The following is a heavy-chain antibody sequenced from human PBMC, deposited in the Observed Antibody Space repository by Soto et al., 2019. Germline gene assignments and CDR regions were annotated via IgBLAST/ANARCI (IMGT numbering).Heavy chain of an antibody. Sequence: ASVKVSCKASGYTFTAYGIHWVCQAPGQRLEWMGWINTGNGHTKYSQKFQGRVTITRDTSARTAYMELNSLRSEDTAVYYCASRGYDFWSGLDPWGQGTLVTVS. CDR1: GYTFTAYG. J-gene: IGHJ5*02. CDR2: INTGNGHT. D-gene: IGHD3-3*01. V-gene: IGHV1-3*04. CDR3: ASRGYDFWSGLDP.